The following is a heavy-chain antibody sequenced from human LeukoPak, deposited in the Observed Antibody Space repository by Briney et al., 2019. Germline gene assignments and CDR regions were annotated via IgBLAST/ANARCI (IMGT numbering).Heavy chain of an antibody. CDR3: ARDKYGDYVFDY. Sequence: TLSLSRAASGFALSTYGMNRGRQAPGNEVEWVTDISGNSDTINYADSVKGRFTISRDTAKNSLYLQMNSLRDEDTAVYYCARDKYGDYVFDYWGQGTLVTVSS. CDR1: GFALSTYG. V-gene: IGHV3-48*02. D-gene: IGHD4-17*01. CDR2: ISGNSDTI. J-gene: IGHJ4*02.